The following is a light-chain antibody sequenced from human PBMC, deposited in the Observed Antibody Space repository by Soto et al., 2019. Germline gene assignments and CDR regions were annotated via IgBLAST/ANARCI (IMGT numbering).Light chain of an antibody. J-gene: IGLJ2*01. V-gene: IGLV2-8*01. CDR3: TSYAGSNIPVV. Sequence: QSVLTQPPSASGSPGQSVSISCTETSSDVGGYNFVSWYQQHPGKAPKLMIYEVTKRPSGVPDRFSGSKSGNTASLTVSGLQAEDEADYYCTSYAGSNIPVVFGGGTKLTVL. CDR1: SSDVGGYNF. CDR2: EVT.